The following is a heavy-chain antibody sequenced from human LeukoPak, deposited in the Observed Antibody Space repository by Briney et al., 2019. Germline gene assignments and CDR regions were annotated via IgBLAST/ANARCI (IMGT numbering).Heavy chain of an antibody. CDR2: IIPIFGTA. CDR1: GGTFISYA. J-gene: IGHJ4*02. D-gene: IGHD5-18*01. CDR3: ARGYSYGYLDY. Sequence: ASVKVSCKASGGTFISYAISWVRQAPGQGLEWIGGIIPIFGTANYAQKFQGRVTITADESTSTAYMELSSLRSEDTAVYYCARGYSYGYLDYWGQGTLVTVSS. V-gene: IGHV1-69*13.